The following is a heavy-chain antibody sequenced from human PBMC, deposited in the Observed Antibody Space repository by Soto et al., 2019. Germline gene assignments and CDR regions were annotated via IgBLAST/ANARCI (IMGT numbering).Heavy chain of an antibody. CDR2: IYPGDSDT. CDR1: GYSFTSYW. CDR3: ARHGLYGEDPYSFDH. Sequence: ESLKISCKGSGYSFTSYWIGWVRQMPGKGLEWMGIIYPGDSDTRYSPSFQGQVTISADKSISTAYLQWNSLKASDTAMYYCARHGLYGEDPYSFDHWGQGALVTVYS. V-gene: IGHV5-51*01. D-gene: IGHD4-17*01. J-gene: IGHJ4*02.